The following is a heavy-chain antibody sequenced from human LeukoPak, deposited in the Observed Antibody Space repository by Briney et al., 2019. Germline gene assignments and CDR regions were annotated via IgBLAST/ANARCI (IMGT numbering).Heavy chain of an antibody. D-gene: IGHD6-19*01. J-gene: IGHJ4*02. CDR3: ARVRYSSRESDY. CDR2: IYYSGST. CDR1: GGSISSHY. V-gene: IGHV4-59*11. Sequence: SETLSLTCTVSGGSISSHYWSRIRQPPGKGLEWIGYIYYSGSTNYNPSLKSRVTISVDTSKNQFSLKLSSVTAADTAVYYCARVRYSSRESDYWGQGTLVTVSS.